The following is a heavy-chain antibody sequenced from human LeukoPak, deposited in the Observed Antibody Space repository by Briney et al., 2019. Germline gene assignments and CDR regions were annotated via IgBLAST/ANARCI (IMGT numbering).Heavy chain of an antibody. Sequence: PSETLSLTCTVSGGSISSYYWSWIRQPPGKGLEWIGYIYYSGSTNYNPSLKSRVTISVDTSKNQFSLKLSSVTAADTAVYYCARESIAAAGSRDYYYYGMDVWGQGTTVTVSS. V-gene: IGHV4-59*12. D-gene: IGHD6-13*01. CDR1: GGSISSYY. J-gene: IGHJ6*02. CDR3: ARESIAAAGSRDYYYYGMDV. CDR2: IYYSGST.